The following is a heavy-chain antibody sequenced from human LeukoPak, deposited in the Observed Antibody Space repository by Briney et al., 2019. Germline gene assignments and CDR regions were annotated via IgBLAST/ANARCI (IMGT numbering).Heavy chain of an antibody. D-gene: IGHD2-15*01. V-gene: IGHV4-34*01. CDR1: GGSFSGYY. CDR2: INHSGST. Sequence: SETLSLTCAVYGGSFSGYYWSWLRQPPGKGLEWIGEINHSGSTNYNPSLKSRVTISVDTSKNQFSLKLSSVTAADTAVYYCARVEAGVVAATHFDYWGQGTLVTVSS. CDR3: ARVEAGVVAATHFDY. J-gene: IGHJ4*02.